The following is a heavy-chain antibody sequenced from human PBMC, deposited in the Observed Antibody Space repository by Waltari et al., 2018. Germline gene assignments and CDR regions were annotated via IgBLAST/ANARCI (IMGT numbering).Heavy chain of an antibody. CDR3: ARVVSTDDAFDI. V-gene: IGHV4-30-4*08. CDR2: IYYSGST. CDR1: GGSISSGDYY. J-gene: IGHJ3*02. Sequence: QVQLQESGPGLVKPSQTLSLTCTVSGGSISSGDYYWRWIRQPPGKGLEWIGYIYYSGSTYYNPSLKSRVTISVDTSKNQFSLKLSYVTAADTAVYYCARVVSTDDAFDIWGQGTMVTVSS. D-gene: IGHD2-15*01.